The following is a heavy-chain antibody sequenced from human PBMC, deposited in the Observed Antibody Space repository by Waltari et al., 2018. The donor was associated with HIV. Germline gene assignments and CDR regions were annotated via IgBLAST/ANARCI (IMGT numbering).Heavy chain of an antibody. V-gene: IGHV1-8*02. J-gene: IGHJ6*02. CDR1: GYTFSSYD. Sequence: QEDLVQSGAEVKKLGASVKVSCKAIGYTFSSYDINWVLQGAGSVLEWVGQMTPKRGNAGNAQKFQGRVTMTRNSSTSTAYMELSGLTSEDTAVYYCAIRTKGYCPSGLCLNIDVWGQGTTVTVSS. D-gene: IGHD2-8*01. CDR2: MTPKRGNA. CDR3: AIRTKGYCPSGLCLNIDV.